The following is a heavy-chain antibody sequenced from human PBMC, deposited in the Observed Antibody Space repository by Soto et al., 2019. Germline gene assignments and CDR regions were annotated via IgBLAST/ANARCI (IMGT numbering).Heavy chain of an antibody. V-gene: IGHV1-69*13. J-gene: IGHJ4*02. CDR3: ARGGLVPRGYYFDY. D-gene: IGHD6-19*01. CDR2: IIPIFGTA. CDR1: GGTFSSYA. Sequence: SVKVSCKASGGTFSSYAISWVRQAPGQGLEWMGGIIPIFGTANYAQKFQGRVTITADESTSTAYMELSSLRSDDTAVYYCARGGLVPRGYYFDYWGQGTLVTVSS.